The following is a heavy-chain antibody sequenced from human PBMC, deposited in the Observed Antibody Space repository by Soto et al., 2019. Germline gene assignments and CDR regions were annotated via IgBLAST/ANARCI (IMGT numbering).Heavy chain of an antibody. CDR3: ARAAATMVRGNWFDP. Sequence: QVQLQESGPGLVKPSQTLSLACTVSGGSISSGGYYWSWIRQHPGKGLEWIGYIYYSGSTYYNPYLKSRVTISVDTSKNQFALKLSSVTAADTAVYYCARAAATMVRGNWFDPWGQGTLVTVSS. CDR1: GGSISSGGYY. V-gene: IGHV4-31*03. D-gene: IGHD3-10*01. J-gene: IGHJ5*02. CDR2: IYYSGST.